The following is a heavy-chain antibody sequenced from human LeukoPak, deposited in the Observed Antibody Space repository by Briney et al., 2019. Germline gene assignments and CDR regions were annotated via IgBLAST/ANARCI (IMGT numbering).Heavy chain of an antibody. Sequence: SVKVSCKASGGTFSSYAISWVRQAPGQGLEWMGGIIPIFGTANYAQKFQGRVTITADESTSTAYMGLSSLRSEDTAVYYCARGGSGSYYIVPLYYFDYWGQGTLVTVSS. CDR2: IIPIFGTA. J-gene: IGHJ4*02. CDR3: ARGGSGSYYIVPLYYFDY. V-gene: IGHV1-69*01. D-gene: IGHD3-10*01. CDR1: GGTFSSYA.